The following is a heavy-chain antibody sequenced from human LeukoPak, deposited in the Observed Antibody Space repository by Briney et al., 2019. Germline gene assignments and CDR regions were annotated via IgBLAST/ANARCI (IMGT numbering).Heavy chain of an antibody. CDR2: IIPIFGTA. J-gene: IGHJ4*02. Sequence: GASVKVSCKASGGTFSSYAISWVRQAPGQGLEWMGGIIPIFGTANYAQKFQGRVTITTDESTSTAYMELSSLRSEDTAVYYCARADNFGVSYYDSSGYSPKRGGYDYWGQGTLVTVSS. V-gene: IGHV1-69*05. D-gene: IGHD3-22*01. CDR3: ARADNFGVSYYDSSGYSPKRGGYDY. CDR1: GGTFSSYA.